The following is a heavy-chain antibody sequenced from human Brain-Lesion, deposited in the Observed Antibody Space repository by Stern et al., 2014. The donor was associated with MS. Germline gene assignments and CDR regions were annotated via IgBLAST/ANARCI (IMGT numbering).Heavy chain of an antibody. V-gene: IGHV1-2*04. CDR3: ARGSRGVKTMDY. J-gene: IGHJ4*02. D-gene: IGHD3-10*01. Sequence: QDQLVQSGAEVKKPGASVKVSCKASGYTFTDYYVHWVRQAPGQGLEWMGWINPNSDGKNYALKFQAWVTVTRDTSISTAYMELSRLRSDDTAVYYCARGSRGVKTMDYWGQGTLVTVSS. CDR2: INPNSDGK. CDR1: GYTFTDYY.